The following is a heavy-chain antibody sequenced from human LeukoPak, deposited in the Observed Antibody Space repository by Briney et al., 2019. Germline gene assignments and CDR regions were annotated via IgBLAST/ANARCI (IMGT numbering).Heavy chain of an antibody. CDR1: GCSISSSSYY. CDR3: AMFLRAKRVVVVTDAFDI. J-gene: IGHJ3*02. V-gene: IGHV4-39*07. D-gene: IGHD2-21*02. Sequence: KPSETLSLTCTVPGCSISSSSYYWGWIRQPPGKGLEWIGSIYYSGSTYYNPSLKSRVTISVDTSKNQFSLKLSSVTAADTAVYYCAMFLRAKRVVVVTDAFDIWGQGTMVTVSS. CDR2: IYYSGST.